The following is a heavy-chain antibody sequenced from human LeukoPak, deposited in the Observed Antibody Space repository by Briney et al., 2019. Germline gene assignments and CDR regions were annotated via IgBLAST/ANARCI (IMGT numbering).Heavy chain of an antibody. J-gene: IGHJ4*02. V-gene: IGHV3-53*01. Sequence: GRSLRLSCAASGFTVSRNHMTWVRQAPGKGLEWVSIIYSGGSTYYADSVRGRFTISRDSSQNTLYLQMNGLRAEDTAVYYCVTLPTGDYWGQGTLVTVSS. CDR2: IYSGGST. D-gene: IGHD2-15*01. CDR3: VTLPTGDY. CDR1: GFTVSRNH.